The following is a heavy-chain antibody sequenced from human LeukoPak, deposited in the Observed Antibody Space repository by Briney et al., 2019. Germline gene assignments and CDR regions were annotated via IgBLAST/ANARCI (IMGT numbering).Heavy chain of an antibody. CDR1: VGSISSGGYY. V-gene: IGHV4-30-2*01. D-gene: IGHD2-2*01. CDR2: IDHSGST. Sequence: SETLSLTCTVSVGSISSGGYYWSWIRQPPGKGLEWIGHIDHSGSTYYNPSLMSRVTISVDRSKNQFSLELTSVTAADTAVYYCARGGTLTHPRYCSSTSCRDYWGQGTLVTVSS. CDR3: ARGGTLTHPRYCSSTSCRDY. J-gene: IGHJ4*02.